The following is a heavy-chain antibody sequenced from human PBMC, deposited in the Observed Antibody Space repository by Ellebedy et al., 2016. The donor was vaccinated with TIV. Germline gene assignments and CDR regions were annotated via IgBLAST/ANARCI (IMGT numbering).Heavy chain of an antibody. D-gene: IGHD3-22*01. CDR1: GYTFTGYY. V-gene: IGHV1-2*04. CDR3: ATARNYDNSGYYRFDY. CDR2: INPNSGDT. Sequence: AASVKVSCKASGYTFTGYYMHWVRQAPGQGLEWMGWINPNSGDTNYAQKFQGWVTMTRDTSISTAYMELSSLRSEDTAVYYCATARNYDNSGYYRFDYWGQGTRVTVSS. J-gene: IGHJ4*02.